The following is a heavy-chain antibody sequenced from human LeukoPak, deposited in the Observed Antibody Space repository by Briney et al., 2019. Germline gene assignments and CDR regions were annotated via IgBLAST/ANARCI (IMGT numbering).Heavy chain of an antibody. CDR3: ARDGEVGYSRAYYYYHVDV. J-gene: IGHJ6*04. CDR2: INPNSGDT. V-gene: IGHV1-2*02. Sequence: ASVKVSCKASGYSFTGYYIHWVRQAPGQGLEWMGWINPNSGDTKNAQKFQGRVTMTRDTSIRTAYMELSRLRSDDTAVYYCARDGEVGYSRAYYYYHVDVWGKGTTVTVSS. CDR1: GYSFTGYY. D-gene: IGHD2-15*01.